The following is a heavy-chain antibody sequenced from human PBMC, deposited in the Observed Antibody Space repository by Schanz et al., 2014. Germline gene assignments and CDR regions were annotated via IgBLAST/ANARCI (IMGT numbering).Heavy chain of an antibody. CDR1: GFTFSDSL. D-gene: IGHD2-15*01. CDR2: ISYDGRNK. CDR3: AKVFRPCYGGHSFDN. V-gene: IGHV3-33*03. Sequence: QVQLVESGGGVVQPGASLRLSCAASGFTFSDSLLHWVRQAPGKGREWVAVISYDGRNKYFADSVKGRLTISRDNSKNALYLQRNSLRAEDTVVYYCAKVFRPCYGGHSFDNWGQGTLVTVSS. J-gene: IGHJ4*02.